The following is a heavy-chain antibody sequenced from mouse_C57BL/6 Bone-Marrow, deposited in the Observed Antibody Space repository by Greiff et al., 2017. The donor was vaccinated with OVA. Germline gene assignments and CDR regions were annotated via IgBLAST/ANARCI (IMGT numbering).Heavy chain of an antibody. J-gene: IGHJ4*01. Sequence: QVQLQQPGAELVKPGASVKLSCKASGYTFTSYWMHWVKQRPGQGLEWIGMIHPNSGSTNYNEKFKSKATLTVDKSSSTAYMQLSSLTSEDSTVYYCARLRPIAMDYWGQGTSVTVSS. V-gene: IGHV1-64*01. CDR1: GYTFTSYW. D-gene: IGHD2-12*01. CDR2: IHPNSGST. CDR3: ARLRPIAMDY.